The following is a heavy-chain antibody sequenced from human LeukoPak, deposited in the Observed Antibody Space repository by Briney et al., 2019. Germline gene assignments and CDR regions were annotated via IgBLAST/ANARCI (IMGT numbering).Heavy chain of an antibody. CDR2: IKSKTDGGTT. CDR1: GFTFSNAW. D-gene: IGHD2-15*01. Sequence: GGSLRLSCAASGFTFSNAWMSWVRQAPGKGLEWVGRIKSKTDGGTTDYAAPVKGRFTISRDDSKNTLYLQMNSLKTEDTAVYYCTTDLLRYCSGGSCPFDYWGQRTLVTVSS. J-gene: IGHJ4*02. CDR3: TTDLLRYCSGGSCPFDY. V-gene: IGHV3-15*01.